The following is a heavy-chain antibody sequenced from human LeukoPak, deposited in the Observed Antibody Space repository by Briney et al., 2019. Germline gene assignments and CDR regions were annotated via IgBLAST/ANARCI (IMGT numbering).Heavy chain of an antibody. D-gene: IGHD5-18*01. Sequence: SETLSLTCTVSGGSISSYYWSWIRQPPGKGLEWIGYIYYGGSTNYNPSLKSRVTISVDTSKNQFSLKLSSVTAADTAVYYCAREVGYSYGSGYFDYWGQGTLVTVSS. CDR1: GGSISSYY. J-gene: IGHJ4*02. CDR3: AREVGYSYGSGYFDY. V-gene: IGHV4-59*01. CDR2: IYYGGST.